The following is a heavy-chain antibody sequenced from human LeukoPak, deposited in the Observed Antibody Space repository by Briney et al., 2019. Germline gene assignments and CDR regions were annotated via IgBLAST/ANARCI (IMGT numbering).Heavy chain of an antibody. CDR3: ALGHLTGYYTRARAVDY. J-gene: IGHJ4*02. D-gene: IGHD3-9*01. CDR1: GGSISSYY. CDR2: INHSGST. Sequence: PSETLSLTCTVSGGSISSYYWSWIRQPPGKGLEWIGEINHSGSTNYNPSLKSRVTISVDTSKNQFSLKLSSVTAADTAVYYCALGHLTGYYTRARAVDYWGQGTLVTVSS. V-gene: IGHV4-34*01.